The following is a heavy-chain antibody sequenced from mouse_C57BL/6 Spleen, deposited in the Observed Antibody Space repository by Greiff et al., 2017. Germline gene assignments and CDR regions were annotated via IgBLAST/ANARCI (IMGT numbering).Heavy chain of an antibody. CDR3: ARWGGYYGYLYYFDY. J-gene: IGHJ2*01. V-gene: IGHV1-26*01. D-gene: IGHD2-2*01. Sequence: EVQLQQSGPELVKPGASVKISCKASGYTFTDYYMNWVKQSHGKSLEWIGDINPNNGGTSYNQKFKGKATLTVDKSSSTAYMELRSLTSEDSAVYYCARWGGYYGYLYYFDYWGQGTTLTVSS. CDR2: INPNNGGT. CDR1: GYTFTDYY.